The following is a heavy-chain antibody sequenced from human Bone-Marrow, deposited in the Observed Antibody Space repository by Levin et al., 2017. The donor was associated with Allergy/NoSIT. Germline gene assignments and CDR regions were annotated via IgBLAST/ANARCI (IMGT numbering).Heavy chain of an antibody. V-gene: IGHV3-30*14. Sequence: GESLKISCAASGFTFSDYAIHWVRQAPGKGLEWVAVISDDGSNKYYGDSVKGRFTISRDTSKNTLYLQMNSVRAEDTAVYYCASGRGVYLEPFDFWGQGTHVTVSS. D-gene: IGHD1-26*01. J-gene: IGHJ4*02. CDR1: GFTFSDYA. CDR2: ISDDGSNK. CDR3: ASGRGVYLEPFDF.